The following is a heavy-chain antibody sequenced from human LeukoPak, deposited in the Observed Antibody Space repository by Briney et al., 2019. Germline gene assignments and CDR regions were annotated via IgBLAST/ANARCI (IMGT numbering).Heavy chain of an antibody. CDR3: ARDPPKYYGSGSL. J-gene: IGHJ4*02. D-gene: IGHD3-10*01. V-gene: IGHV4-59*12. Sequence: SETLSLTCTVSGGSISSYYWSWIRQPPGKGLEWIGYIHNSGSSNYNPSLQSRVTISVDTSKNQFSLKLSSVTAADTAVYYCARDPPKYYGSGSLWGQGTLVTVSS. CDR2: IHNSGSS. CDR1: GGSISSYY.